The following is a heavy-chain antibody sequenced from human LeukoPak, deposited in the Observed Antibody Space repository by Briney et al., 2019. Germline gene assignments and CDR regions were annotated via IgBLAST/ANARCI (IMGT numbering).Heavy chain of an antibody. Sequence: GGSLRLSCAASGFTVSNNYMSWVRRAPGKGLEWVSIIYSGGRTFYADSVKDRFTISRDNSNNTLYLQMNSLRAEDTAVYYCAGGGDNWFDPWGQGTLVAVSS. CDR3: AGGGDNWFDP. CDR1: GFTVSNNY. V-gene: IGHV3-66*01. D-gene: IGHD3-16*01. J-gene: IGHJ5*02. CDR2: IYSGGRT.